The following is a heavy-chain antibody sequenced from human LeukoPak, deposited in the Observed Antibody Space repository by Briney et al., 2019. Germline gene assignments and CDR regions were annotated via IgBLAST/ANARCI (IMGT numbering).Heavy chain of an antibody. CDR1: DGSISSSLYY. J-gene: IGHJ3*02. V-gene: IGHV4-39*01. Sequence: SETLSLTCTVSDGSISSSLYYWGWIRQPPGKGLEWIGVIYYSGSTYYNPSLKSRVTISVETSKNQVSLRLSSVTAADTAVYYCARQGAGGRAFDIWGQGTMVTVSS. CDR3: ARQGAGGRAFDI. D-gene: IGHD6-19*01. CDR2: IYYSGST.